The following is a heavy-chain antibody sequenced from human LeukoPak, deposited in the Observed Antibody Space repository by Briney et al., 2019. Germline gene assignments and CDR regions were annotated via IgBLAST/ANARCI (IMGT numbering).Heavy chain of an antibody. V-gene: IGHV4-59*01. D-gene: IGHD3-22*01. CDR2: IYSSGST. Sequence: SETLSLTCTVSGGSISSFYWSWIRQPPEKGQEWIGDIYSSGSTNYNPSLKSRVTISVDTSKNQVSLKLSSVTAADTAVYYCARAGSSGYFLDYWGQGTLVTVSS. J-gene: IGHJ4*02. CDR1: GGSISSFY. CDR3: ARAGSSGYFLDY.